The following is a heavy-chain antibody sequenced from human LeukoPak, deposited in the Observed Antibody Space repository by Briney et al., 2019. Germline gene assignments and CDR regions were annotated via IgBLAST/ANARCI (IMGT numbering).Heavy chain of an antibody. CDR1: GFTFSDYW. J-gene: IGHJ4*02. D-gene: IGHD1-26*01. Sequence: GGSLRLSCAASGFTFSDYWMXXXXXAPXKGXXXVSRXXXDGXFTRYAXXXXXXFTXXRXTAKNTLFLQMNSLRAEDTAVYYCAGEAKVGGALQYWGQGILVTVSS. CDR2: XXXDGXFT. CDR3: AGEAKVGGALQY. V-gene: IGHV3-74*01.